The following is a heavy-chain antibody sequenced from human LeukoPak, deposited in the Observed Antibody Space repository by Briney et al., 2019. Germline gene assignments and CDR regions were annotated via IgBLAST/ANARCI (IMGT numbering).Heavy chain of an antibody. Sequence: GGSLRLSCAASGFTFSSYSTNWVRQAPGKGLEWVSSISSRSSYIYYADSVKGRFTISRDNAKNSLYLQMNSLRAEDTAVYYCARDYRGLRLGELSFGYWGQGTLVTVSS. CDR2: ISSRSSYI. D-gene: IGHD3-16*02. CDR3: ARDYRGLRLGELSFGY. J-gene: IGHJ4*02. CDR1: GFTFSSYS. V-gene: IGHV3-21*01.